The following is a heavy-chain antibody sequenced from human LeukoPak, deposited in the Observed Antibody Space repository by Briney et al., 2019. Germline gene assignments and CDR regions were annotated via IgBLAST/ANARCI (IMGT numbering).Heavy chain of an antibody. Sequence: GGSLRLSCAASGFTFSSYWMHWVRQAPGKGLEWVSAISGSGGSTYYADSVKGRFTISRDNSKNTLYLQMNSLRAEDTAVYYCAKDPPYYDSSGYHPTLDYWGQGTLVTVSS. J-gene: IGHJ4*02. V-gene: IGHV3-23*01. D-gene: IGHD3-22*01. CDR3: AKDPPYYDSSGYHPTLDY. CDR1: GFTFSSYW. CDR2: ISGSGGST.